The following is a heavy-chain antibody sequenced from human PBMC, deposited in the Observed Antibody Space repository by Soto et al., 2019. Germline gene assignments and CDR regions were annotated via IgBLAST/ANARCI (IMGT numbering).Heavy chain of an antibody. D-gene: IGHD6-13*01. Sequence: ASVKVSCKASGYTFTGYYMHWVRQAPGQGLEWMGWINPNSGGTNYAQKFQGWVTMTRDMSISTAYMELSRLRSDDTAVYYCARDREGIAAAGPSSPVSDYWGQGTLVTVSS. CDR3: ARDREGIAAAGPSSPVSDY. CDR2: INPNSGGT. V-gene: IGHV1-2*04. J-gene: IGHJ4*02. CDR1: GYTFTGYY.